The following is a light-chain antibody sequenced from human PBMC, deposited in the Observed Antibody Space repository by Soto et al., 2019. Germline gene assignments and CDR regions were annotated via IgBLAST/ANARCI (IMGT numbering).Light chain of an antibody. CDR2: DVS. V-gene: IGLV2-11*01. Sequence: QSALTQPRSVSGSPGQSVTISCTGTSSDVGGYNYVSWYQHHPGKAPKLMIYDVSKRPSGVPDRFSGSKSGNTASLTISGLQAEDEADYYCCSYAGSYTLVFGTGTKLTVL. CDR1: SSDVGGYNY. CDR3: CSYAGSYTLV. J-gene: IGLJ1*01.